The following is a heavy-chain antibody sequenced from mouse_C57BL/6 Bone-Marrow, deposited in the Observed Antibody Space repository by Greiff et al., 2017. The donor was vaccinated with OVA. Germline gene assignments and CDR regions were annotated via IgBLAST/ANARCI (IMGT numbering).Heavy chain of an antibody. J-gene: IGHJ4*01. V-gene: IGHV5-17*01. D-gene: IGHD1-1*01. CDR2: ISSGSSTI. Sequence: EVQGVESGGGLVKPGGSLKLSCAASGFTFSDYGMHWVRQAPEKGLEWVAYISSGSSTIYYADTVKGRFTISRDNAKNTLFLQMTSLRSEDTAMYYCARGGTTVVPHYYAMDYWGQGTSVTVSS. CDR1: GFTFSDYG. CDR3: ARGGTTVVPHYYAMDY.